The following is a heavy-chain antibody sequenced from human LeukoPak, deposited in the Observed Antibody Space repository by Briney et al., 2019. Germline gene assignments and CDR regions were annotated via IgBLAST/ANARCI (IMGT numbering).Heavy chain of an antibody. V-gene: IGHV1-8*01. Sequence: ASVKVSCKASGYTFTSYDINWVRQATGQGLEWMGWMNPNSGNTGYAQKFQGRVTMTRNTSISTAYMELSSLRSEDTAVYYCAVSTYCYGSGSYYSWFDPWGQGTLVTVSS. CDR1: GYTFTSYD. D-gene: IGHD3-10*01. CDR2: MNPNSGNT. CDR3: AVSTYCYGSGSYYSWFDP. J-gene: IGHJ5*02.